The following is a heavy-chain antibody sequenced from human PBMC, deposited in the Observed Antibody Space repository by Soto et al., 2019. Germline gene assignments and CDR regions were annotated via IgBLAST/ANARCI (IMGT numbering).Heavy chain of an antibody. D-gene: IGHD1-26*01. CDR2: IWYDGSNK. V-gene: IGHV3-33*01. Sequence: PGGSLRLSCAASGFIFSSYGMHWVRQAPGKGLEWVAVIWYDGSNKYYADYVKGRFTISRDNSKNTLYLQMNSLRAEDTAVYFCARMSGGWAFDIWGQGTMVTVSS. J-gene: IGHJ3*02. CDR1: GFIFSSYG. CDR3: ARMSGGWAFDI.